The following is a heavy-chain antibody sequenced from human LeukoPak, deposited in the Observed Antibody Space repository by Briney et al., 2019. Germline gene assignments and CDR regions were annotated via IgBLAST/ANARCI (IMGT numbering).Heavy chain of an antibody. CDR3: ARDFYYDSSAYYYDWFDP. D-gene: IGHD3-22*01. Sequence: GRSLRLSCAASGFTFSSYAMHWVHQAPGKGLEWVAVISYDGSNKYYADSVKGRFTISRDNSKNTLYLQMNSLRAEDTAVYYCARDFYYDSSAYYYDWFDPWGQGTLVTVSS. J-gene: IGHJ5*02. CDR2: ISYDGSNK. V-gene: IGHV3-30-3*01. CDR1: GFTFSSYA.